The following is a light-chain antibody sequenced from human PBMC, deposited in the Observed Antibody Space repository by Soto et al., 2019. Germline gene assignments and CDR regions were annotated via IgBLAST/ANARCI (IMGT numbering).Light chain of an antibody. J-gene: IGKJ1*01. CDR1: QSLVYSDGNTY. V-gene: IGKV2-24*01. CDR3: VQFTHLPRT. Sequence: DVVMTQTPLSSPVNLGQPASISCRSSQSLVYSDGNTYLSWLQQRPGQPPRLLIYQLSHRCSGVPDRFSGSGSGTAFTLKISRVEPEDVGLYFCVQFTHLPRTFGQGTKLEIK. CDR2: QLS.